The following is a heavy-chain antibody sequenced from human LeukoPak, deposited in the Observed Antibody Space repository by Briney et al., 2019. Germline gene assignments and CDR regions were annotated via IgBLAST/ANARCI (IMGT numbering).Heavy chain of an antibody. V-gene: IGHV1-2*02. J-gene: IGHJ4*02. D-gene: IGHD2-8*02. Sequence: ASVKVSCKASGYTFTSYAMHWVRQAPGQRLEWMGWINPNSGGTNYAQKFQGRVTMTRDTSISTAYMELSRLRSDDTAVYYCARDPSRLVGFDYWGQGTLVTVSS. CDR2: INPNSGGT. CDR1: GYTFTSYA. CDR3: ARDPSRLVGFDY.